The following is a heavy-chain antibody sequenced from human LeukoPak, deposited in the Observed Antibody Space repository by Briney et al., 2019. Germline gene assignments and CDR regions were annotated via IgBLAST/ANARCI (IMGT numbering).Heavy chain of an antibody. CDR3: ARDGGGSLHGMDV. V-gene: IGHV4-31*03. CDR1: GGSISSGVYC. J-gene: IGHJ6*02. Sequence: KPSETLSLTCTVSGGSISSGVYCWSWIRQRPGEGLQWIGYICSSGSAYYNASLKSRVSMSTDTSNNQFSLKLNSVTAADTAVYYCARDGGGSLHGMDVWGQGTTVTVSS. CDR2: ICSSGSA. D-gene: IGHD2-15*01.